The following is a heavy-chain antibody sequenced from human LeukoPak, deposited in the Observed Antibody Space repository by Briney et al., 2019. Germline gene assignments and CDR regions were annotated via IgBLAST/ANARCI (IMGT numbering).Heavy chain of an antibody. CDR3: AKDKDQLPLLFDY. CDR1: GFTFSSYA. Sequence: GGSLRLSCAASGFTFSSYAMHWVRQAPGKGLEWVAVISYDGSNKYYADSVKGRFTISRDNSKNTLYLQMNSLRAEDTAVYYCAKDKDQLPLLFDYWGQGTLVTVSS. D-gene: IGHD2-2*01. J-gene: IGHJ4*02. V-gene: IGHV3-30*04. CDR2: ISYDGSNK.